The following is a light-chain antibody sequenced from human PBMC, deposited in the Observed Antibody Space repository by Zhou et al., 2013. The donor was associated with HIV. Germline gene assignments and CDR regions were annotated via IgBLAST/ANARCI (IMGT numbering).Light chain of an antibody. V-gene: IGKV2-28*01. CDR1: QSLLHSNGYNY. CDR3: MQALQTPG. Sequence: DIVMTQSPLSLPVTPGEPASISCRSSQSLLHSNGYNYLDWYLQKPGQSPQLLIYLGSNRASGVPDRFSGSGSGTDFTTENTAEWRLRMLGFSYCMQALQTPGFGQGTHWRLN. J-gene: IGKJ5*01. CDR2: LGS.